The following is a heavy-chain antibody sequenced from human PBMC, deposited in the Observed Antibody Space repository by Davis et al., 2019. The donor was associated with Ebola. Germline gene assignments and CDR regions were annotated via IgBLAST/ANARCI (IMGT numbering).Heavy chain of an antibody. V-gene: IGHV4-39*07. J-gene: IGHJ6*02. CDR1: GGSISSGGYY. D-gene: IGHD6-6*01. Sequence: SETLSLTCTVSGGSISSGGYYWSWIRQHPGKGLEWIGEIYHSGSTNYNPSLKSRVTISVDKSKNQFSLKLSSVTAADTAVYYCARVGGGYSSSSGVYYYYGMDVWGQGTTVTVSS. CDR3: ARVGGGYSSSSGVYYYYGMDV. CDR2: IYHSGST.